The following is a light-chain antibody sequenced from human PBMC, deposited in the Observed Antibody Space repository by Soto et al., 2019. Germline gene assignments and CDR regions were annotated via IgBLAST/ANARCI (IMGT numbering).Light chain of an antibody. J-gene: IGKJ5*01. V-gene: IGKV3-15*01. CDR2: DGS. Sequence: IVLTQSPDTVYLSPGERATLSCRASQSVRSNLAWYKHTPGQAPRLLSYDGSTRALGIPARISGSEAGTEFTLTISSLQSEDFEVYFCQQYDDWPITFGQGTRLEIK. CDR3: QQYDDWPIT. CDR1: QSVRSN.